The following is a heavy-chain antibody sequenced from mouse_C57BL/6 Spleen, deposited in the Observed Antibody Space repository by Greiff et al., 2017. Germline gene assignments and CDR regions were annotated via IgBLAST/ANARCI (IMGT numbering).Heavy chain of an antibody. CDR1: GYSFTGYY. Sequence: VQLKESGPELVKPGASVKISCKASGYSFTGYYMNWVKQSPEKSLEWIGEINPSTGGTTYNQKFKAKATLTVDKSSSTAYMQLKSLTSEDSAVYYCARSAVTSYYFDYWGQGTTLTVSS. J-gene: IGHJ2*01. CDR2: INPSTGGT. CDR3: ARSAVTSYYFDY. V-gene: IGHV1-42*01. D-gene: IGHD2-2*01.